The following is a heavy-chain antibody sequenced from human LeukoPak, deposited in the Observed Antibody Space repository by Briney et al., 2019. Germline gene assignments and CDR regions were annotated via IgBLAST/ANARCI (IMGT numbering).Heavy chain of an antibody. D-gene: IGHD3-16*01. CDR2: INWNGGST. CDR3: ARERPRDYVWGSYSGAFDY. J-gene: IGHJ4*02. V-gene: IGHV3-20*04. CDR1: GFTFSRHG. Sequence: GGSLRLSCVASGFTFSRHGMSWVRQAPGKGLEWVSGINWNGGSTGYADSAKGRFTISRDNAKNSLYLQMNSLRAEDTALYYCARERPRDYVWGSYSGAFDYWGQGTLVTVSS.